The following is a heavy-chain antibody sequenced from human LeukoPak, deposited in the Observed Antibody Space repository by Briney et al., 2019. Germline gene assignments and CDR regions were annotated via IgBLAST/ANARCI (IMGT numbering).Heavy chain of an antibody. CDR1: GDSISNYY. CDR2: IYYSGNT. V-gene: IGHV4-59*08. J-gene: IGHJ4*02. D-gene: IGHD6-13*01. Sequence: SDTLTLICSVCGDSISNYYGSWIRGPPGRGLEWIGYIYYSGNTNYNPALKSRVTISVDTSKNQFSLKLSSVTAADTAVYYCASQSHPNSSTWSWDFWGQGTLVTVSS. CDR3: ASQSHPNSSTWSWDF.